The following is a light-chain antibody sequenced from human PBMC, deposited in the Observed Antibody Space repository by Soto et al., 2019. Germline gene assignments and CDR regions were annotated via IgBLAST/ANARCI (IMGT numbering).Light chain of an antibody. J-gene: IGKJ1*01. CDR3: QEYKTLPWT. Sequence: ETMMTQSPATLSVSPGASATLSCRASQSVNNNLAWYQQKLGQAPRVLIYGASTRATGIPARFTGSGSWTEFILTIPSLQSEDSAVYYCQEYKTLPWTFGQGAKVEFK. CDR1: QSVNNN. V-gene: IGKV3-15*01. CDR2: GAS.